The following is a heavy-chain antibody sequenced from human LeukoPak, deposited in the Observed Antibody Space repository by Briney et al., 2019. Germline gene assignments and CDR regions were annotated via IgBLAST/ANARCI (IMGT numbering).Heavy chain of an antibody. V-gene: IGHV1-2*02. Sequence: GASVKVSCKASGYPFTGYYMHWVRQAPGQGLEWMGWINPNSGGTNYAQKFQGRVTMTRDTSISTAYMELSRLRSDDTAVYYCARSISSRVGIFDYWGQGTLVTVSS. CDR2: INPNSGGT. D-gene: IGHD6-13*01. CDR3: ARSISSRVGIFDY. J-gene: IGHJ4*02. CDR1: GYPFTGYY.